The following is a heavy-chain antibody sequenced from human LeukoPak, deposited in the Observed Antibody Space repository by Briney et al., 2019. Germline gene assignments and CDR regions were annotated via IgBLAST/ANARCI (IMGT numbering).Heavy chain of an antibody. Sequence: GGSLRLSCAASGFTFSSYSMNWVRQAPGKGLEWVSSISSSSSYIYYADSVKGRFTISRDNAKNSLYLQMNSLRAEDTAVYYCARQLGSGKRRKDAFDIWGQGTMVTVPS. V-gene: IGHV3-21*01. J-gene: IGHJ3*02. CDR2: ISSSSSYI. CDR1: GFTFSSYS. CDR3: ARQLGSGKRRKDAFDI. D-gene: IGHD3-10*01.